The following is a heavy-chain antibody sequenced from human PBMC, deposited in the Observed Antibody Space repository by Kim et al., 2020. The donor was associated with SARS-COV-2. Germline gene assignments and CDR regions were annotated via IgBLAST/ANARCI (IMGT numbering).Heavy chain of an antibody. V-gene: IGHV4-31*02. D-gene: IGHD6-6*01. J-gene: IGHJ6*02. CDR3: ARVRGSSSWAVYYYYGMDV. Sequence: SRVTLSVDTSKNQFSLKLSSVTAADTAVYYCARVRGSSSWAVYYYYGMDVWGQGTTVTVSS.